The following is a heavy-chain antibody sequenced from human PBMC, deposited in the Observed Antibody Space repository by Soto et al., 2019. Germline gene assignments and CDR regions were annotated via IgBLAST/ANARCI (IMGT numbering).Heavy chain of an antibody. CDR1: GFKFSSAI. Sequence: QVHLVESGGGLVQPGRSLRLSCAASGFKFSSAIMHWVRQAPGKGLEWVALASFDQTYKSYAESVKGRFTVSRDDSRNTLYLQMNSLRPDDTDMYYCAREMRPSPFDYWGQGTRVTVSS. V-gene: IGHV3-30*03. CDR3: AREMRPSPFDY. J-gene: IGHJ4*02. CDR2: ASFDQTYK.